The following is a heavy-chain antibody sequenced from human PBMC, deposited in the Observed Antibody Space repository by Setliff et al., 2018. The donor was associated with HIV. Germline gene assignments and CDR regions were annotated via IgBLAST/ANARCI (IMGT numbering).Heavy chain of an antibody. D-gene: IGHD3-22*01. V-gene: IGHV3-23*01. CDR2: ILSTGERT. Sequence: LRLSCAASGFTFSNYAMSWVRQAPGEGLEWVSAILSTGERTFYADSVKGRFTISRDNSKNTLYLQMNSLRAEDTAVYYCAKGTYYYDSSGYSIDYWGQGTLVTVSS. CDR1: GFTFSNYA. CDR3: AKGTYYYDSSGYSIDY. J-gene: IGHJ4*02.